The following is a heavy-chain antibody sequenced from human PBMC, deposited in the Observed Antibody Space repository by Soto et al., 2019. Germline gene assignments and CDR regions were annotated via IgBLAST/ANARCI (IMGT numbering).Heavy chain of an antibody. J-gene: IGHJ6*03. CDR3: AGLQINYYYMDV. CDR1: GGSISSYY. V-gene: IGHV4-59*01. CDR2: IYYSGSS. D-gene: IGHD1-1*01. Sequence: QVQLQESGPGLVKPSETLSLTCTVSGGSISSYYWNWIRQPPGKGLEWIGEIYYSGSSTYNPSLKSRVTISGDMSRNQFSLRLSSVTAADTAVYYCAGLQINYYYMDVWGKGTTVTVSS.